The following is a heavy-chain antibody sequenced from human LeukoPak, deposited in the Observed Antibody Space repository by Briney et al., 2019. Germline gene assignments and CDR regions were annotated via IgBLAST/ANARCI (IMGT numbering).Heavy chain of an antibody. CDR3: AREGTLRFLEWLLTG. V-gene: IGHV1-2*02. D-gene: IGHD3-3*01. CDR2: INPNSGGT. Sequence: GASVTVSFTASGYTFTGYYMHWVRQAPGQGLEWMGWINPNSGGTNYAQKFQGRVTMTRDTSISTAYMELSRLRSDDTAVYYCAREGTLRFLEWLLTGWGQGTLVTVSS. J-gene: IGHJ4*02. CDR1: GYTFTGYY.